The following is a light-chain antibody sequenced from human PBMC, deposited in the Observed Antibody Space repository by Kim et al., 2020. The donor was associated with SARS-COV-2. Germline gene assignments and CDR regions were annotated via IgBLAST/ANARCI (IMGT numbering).Light chain of an antibody. CDR3: QTWGTSIWV. Sequence: ASVKLTCTLRSGTSSYAIAWHQQQSDKGPRFLMKVNSDGSHSKGDGIPDRFSGSSSGAERYLTISSLQSDDEADYYCQTWGTSIWVFGGGTKLTVL. J-gene: IGLJ3*02. V-gene: IGLV4-69*02. CDR2: VNSDGSH. CDR1: SGTSSYA.